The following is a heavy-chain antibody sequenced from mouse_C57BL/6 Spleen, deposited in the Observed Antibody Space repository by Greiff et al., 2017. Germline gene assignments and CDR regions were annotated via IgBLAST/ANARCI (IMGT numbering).Heavy chain of an antibody. V-gene: IGHV1-61*01. D-gene: IGHD1-1*01. CDR2: IYPSDSET. CDR3: AREGYDGSSAWCAY. CDR1: GYTFTSYW. Sequence: VQLQQPGAELVRPGSSVKLSCKASGYTFTSYWMDWVKQRPGQGLEWIGNIYPSDSETHYNQKFKDKATLTVDKSSSTAYMQLSSLTSEDSAVXYCAREGYDGSSAWCAYWGQGTLVTVSA. J-gene: IGHJ3*01.